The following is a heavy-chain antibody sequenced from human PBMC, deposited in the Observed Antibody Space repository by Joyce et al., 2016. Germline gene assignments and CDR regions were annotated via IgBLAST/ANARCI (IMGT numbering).Heavy chain of an antibody. Sequence: EVQLVESGGGSVQPGGSLRLSCAASGFSFTSYWMNWVRQAPGKGLECVAGIKKDGSDKYYLDSVKGRFTISRDNAKNSLSLQMDSLRAEDTAVYYCATTVEFWGQGTLVIVSS. V-gene: IGHV3-7*03. D-gene: IGHD7-27*01. J-gene: IGHJ4*02. CDR3: ATTVEF. CDR1: GFSFTSYW. CDR2: IKKDGSDK.